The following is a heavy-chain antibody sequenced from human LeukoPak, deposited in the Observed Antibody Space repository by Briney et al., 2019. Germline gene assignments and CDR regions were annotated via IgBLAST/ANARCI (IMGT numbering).Heavy chain of an antibody. Sequence: SVKVSCKASGGTFISYAISWVRQAPGQGLEGMGGIIPIFGTANYTQKFQGRVTITADESTSTAYMELSSLRSEDTAVYYCARHQTATVTRRDYFDYWGQGTLVTVSA. CDR1: GGTFISYA. CDR3: ARHQTATVTRRDYFDY. J-gene: IGHJ4*02. V-gene: IGHV1-69*13. CDR2: IIPIFGTA. D-gene: IGHD4-17*01.